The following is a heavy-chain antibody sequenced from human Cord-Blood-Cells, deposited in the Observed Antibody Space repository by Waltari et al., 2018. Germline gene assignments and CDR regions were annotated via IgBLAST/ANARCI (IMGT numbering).Heavy chain of an antibody. CDR1: GDSVSSNSAA. Sequence: GPGLVKPSQTLSLTCAISGDSVSSNSAAWNWIRQSPSRGLEWLGRTYYRSKWYNDYAVSVKIRITINPDTSKNQFSLQLNSVTPEDTAVYYCARVVTEGYSYGSYFDYWGQGTLVTVSS. CDR2: TYYRSKWYN. D-gene: IGHD5-18*01. J-gene: IGHJ4*02. CDR3: ARVVTEGYSYGSYFDY. V-gene: IGHV6-1*01.